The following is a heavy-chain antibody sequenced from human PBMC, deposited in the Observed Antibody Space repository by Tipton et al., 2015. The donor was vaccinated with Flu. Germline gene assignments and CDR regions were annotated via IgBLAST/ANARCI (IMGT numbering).Heavy chain of an antibody. J-gene: IGHJ4*02. D-gene: IGHD4-17*01. Sequence: TLSLTCAVYGGSFSGYYWSWIRQPPGKGLEWIGEINHSGSTNYNPSLKSRVTISVDTSKNQFSLKLSSVTAADTAVYYCARGLRAEVRSPLHYWGQGTLVTVSS. CDR2: INHSGST. V-gene: IGHV4-34*01. CDR3: ARGLRAEVRSPLHY. CDR1: GGSFSGYY.